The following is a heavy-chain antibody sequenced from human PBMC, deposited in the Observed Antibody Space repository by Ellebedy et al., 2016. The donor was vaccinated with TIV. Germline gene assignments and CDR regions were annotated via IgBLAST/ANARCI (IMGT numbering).Heavy chain of an antibody. Sequence: GESLKISCAASGFTVSNNYMSWVRQAPGKGLEWVSLIYSAGTTYYADSVKGRFTISRDNVKNTLYLQMNSLIPEDTAVYYCAGGPNSGYWGQGTLVTVSS. CDR2: IYSAGTT. CDR3: AGGPNSGY. CDR1: GFTVSNNY. D-gene: IGHD1-26*01. J-gene: IGHJ4*02. V-gene: IGHV3-53*01.